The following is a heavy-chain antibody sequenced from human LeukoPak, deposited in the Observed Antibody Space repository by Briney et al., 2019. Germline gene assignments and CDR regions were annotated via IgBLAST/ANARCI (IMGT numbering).Heavy chain of an antibody. Sequence: GGSPRLSWAASGXTFSNYGMHWVRQAPGKGLEWVANISYGGSNKYYAVSVKGRFTISRDNSKNTLFLQMNSLRAEDTAVYYCAKSVVYYDFWSLPNDYWGQGTLVTVSS. CDR1: GXTFSNYG. CDR3: AKSVVYYDFWSLPNDY. V-gene: IGHV3-30*18. D-gene: IGHD3-3*01. CDR2: ISYGGSNK. J-gene: IGHJ4*02.